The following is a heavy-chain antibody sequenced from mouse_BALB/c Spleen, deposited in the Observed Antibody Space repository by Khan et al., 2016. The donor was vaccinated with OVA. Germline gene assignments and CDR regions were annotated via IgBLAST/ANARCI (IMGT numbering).Heavy chain of an antibody. CDR3: SSPPIFAYVLDN. V-gene: IGHV9-3-1*01. J-gene: IGHJ4*01. Sequence: QIQLVQSGPELKKPGETVKISCKASGHTFTKFGMNWVKQAPGKGLKWMGWIKTYTGEPTSADGFHGRFAFSLDTSARTAYMQINNLNNEETATFFVSSPPIFAYVLDNWGQGISVTVS. CDR2: IKTYTGEP. CDR1: GHTFTKFG.